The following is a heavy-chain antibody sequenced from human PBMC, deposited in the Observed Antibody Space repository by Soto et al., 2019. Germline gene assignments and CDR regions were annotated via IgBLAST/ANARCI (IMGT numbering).Heavy chain of an antibody. CDR3: ARAPGAEWELLFGYYFDY. D-gene: IGHD1-26*01. Sequence: QVQLQQWGAGLLKPTETLSLTCAVYGGSFSGYYWSWIRQPPGKGLEWIGEINHSGSTNYNPSLKSRVIISVDTSKNQFSLKLSSVTAADTTVYYCARAPGAEWELLFGYYFDYWGQGTLVTVSS. V-gene: IGHV4-34*01. J-gene: IGHJ4*02. CDR2: INHSGST. CDR1: GGSFSGYY.